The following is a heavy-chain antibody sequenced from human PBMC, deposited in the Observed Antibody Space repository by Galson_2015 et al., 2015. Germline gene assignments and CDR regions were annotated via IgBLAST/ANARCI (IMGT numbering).Heavy chain of an antibody. CDR3: ARGPLWFGDGEYFDY. CDR1: GFTFSSYG. CDR2: IWYDGSNK. Sequence: SLRLSCAASGFTFSSYGMHWVRQAPGKGLEWVAVIWYDGSNKYYADPVKGRFTISRDNSKNTLYLQMNSLRAEDTAVYYCARGPLWFGDGEYFDYWGQGTLVTVSS. J-gene: IGHJ4*02. V-gene: IGHV3-33*01. D-gene: IGHD3-10*01.